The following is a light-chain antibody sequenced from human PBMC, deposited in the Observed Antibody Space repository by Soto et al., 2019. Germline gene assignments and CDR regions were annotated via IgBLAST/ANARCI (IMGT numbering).Light chain of an antibody. CDR3: QQYHSFSFT. Sequence: IQMTQSPSSLSASVGDRVTITFRASQSITYWLAWYQQKPGRAPKLLIYDVFNLQSGVPSRFSGSGSGTEFTLTISSLQPDDSATYYCQQYHSFSFTFGQGTKVDIK. CDR2: DVF. CDR1: QSITYW. J-gene: IGKJ2*01. V-gene: IGKV1-5*01.